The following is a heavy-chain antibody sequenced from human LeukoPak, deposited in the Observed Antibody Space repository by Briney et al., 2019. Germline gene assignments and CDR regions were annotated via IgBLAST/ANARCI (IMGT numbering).Heavy chain of an antibody. CDR1: GFTFSSYA. CDR3: AKRGTSYYILAGYSGFDP. Sequence: GGSLRLFCAASGFTFSSYAMSWVRQAPGKGLECVSAISNSGGSTYYADSVKGRFTISRDNSKNMLYLQMNSLRAEDTDIYNCAKRGTSYYILAGYSGFDPWGQGTLVTVSS. D-gene: IGHD3-9*01. J-gene: IGHJ5*02. CDR2: ISNSGGST. V-gene: IGHV3-23*01.